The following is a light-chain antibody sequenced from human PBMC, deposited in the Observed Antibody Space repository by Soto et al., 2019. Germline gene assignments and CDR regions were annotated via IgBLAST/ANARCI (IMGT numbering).Light chain of an antibody. J-gene: IGLJ2*01. Sequence: QPVLTQPPSVSGAPGQRVTISCTGSSSNIGAGYDVHWYQQLPGTAPKLLIYGNSNRPSGVPDRFSGSKSGTSASLAITGLRAEDEANYYCQSYDSSLSVVFGGGTQLTVL. CDR3: QSYDSSLSVV. CDR1: SSNIGAGYD. V-gene: IGLV1-40*01. CDR2: GNS.